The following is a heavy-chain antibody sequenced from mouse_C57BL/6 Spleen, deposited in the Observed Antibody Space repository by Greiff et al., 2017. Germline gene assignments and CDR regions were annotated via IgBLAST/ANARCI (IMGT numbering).Heavy chain of an antibody. CDR3: ARSDYGSSHWYFDV. CDR2: IYPGDGDT. Sequence: QVQLQQSGAELVKPGASVKISCKASGYAFSSYWMNWVKQRPGKGLEWIGQIYPGDGDTNYNGKFKGKATLTADKASSTAYMQLISLTSEDAAVYFWARSDYGSSHWYFDVWGTGTTVTVSS. D-gene: IGHD1-1*01. J-gene: IGHJ1*03. CDR1: GYAFSSYW. V-gene: IGHV1-80*01.